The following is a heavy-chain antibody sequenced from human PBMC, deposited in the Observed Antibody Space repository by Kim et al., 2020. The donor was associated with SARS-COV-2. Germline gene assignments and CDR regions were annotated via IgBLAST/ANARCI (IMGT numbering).Heavy chain of an antibody. J-gene: IGHJ5*02. CDR3: ARGSAMVTLAWFDP. Sequence: ADSVKGRFTISRDNAKNSLYLQMNSLRAEDTAVYYCARGSAMVTLAWFDPWGQGTLVTVSS. V-gene: IGHV3-21*01. D-gene: IGHD5-18*01.